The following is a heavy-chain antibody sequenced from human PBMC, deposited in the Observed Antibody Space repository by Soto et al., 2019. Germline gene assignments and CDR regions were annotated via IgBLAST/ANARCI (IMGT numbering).Heavy chain of an antibody. CDR2: IYHSGST. CDR3: ARGMTTVTTLDY. CDR1: GGSISSGGYS. Sequence: QLQLQESGSGLVKPSQTLSLTCAVSGGSISSGGYSWSWIRQPPGKGLEWIGYIYHSGSTYYNPSLQMRVTIAVDRDKNEFSVKVSSVTAADTAVYGCARGMTTVTTLDYWGQGTLVTVSS. J-gene: IGHJ4*02. D-gene: IGHD4-17*01. V-gene: IGHV4-30-2*01.